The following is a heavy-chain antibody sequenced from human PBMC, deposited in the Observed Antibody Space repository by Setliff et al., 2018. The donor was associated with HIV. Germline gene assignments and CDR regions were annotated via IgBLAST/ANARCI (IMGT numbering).Heavy chain of an antibody. V-gene: IGHV3-53*01. CDR2: IYRGGST. D-gene: IGHD5-12*01. J-gene: IGHJ4*02. CDR3: AKDPRAAVATICDY. Sequence: PGGSLRLSCAASGFTFSSYWMHWVRQAPGKGLEWVSVIYRGGSTYYADSVRGRFIISRDNAKNSLYLQMNSLRAEDTAVYYCAKDPRAAVATICDYWGQGTLVTVSS. CDR1: GFTFSSYW.